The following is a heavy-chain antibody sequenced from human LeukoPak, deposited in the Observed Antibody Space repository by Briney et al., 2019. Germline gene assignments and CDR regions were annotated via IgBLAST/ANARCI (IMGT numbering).Heavy chain of an antibody. D-gene: IGHD2-15*01. Sequence: ASVKVSCKASGYTFTGYYIHWVRQAPGQGLEWMGWINPNSGGTNSAQKFQGWVTMTRDTSISTAYMELSRLKSDDTAVYYCARVKICGVSGGSCYGYYYGMDVWGQGTTVTVSS. V-gene: IGHV1-2*04. CDR3: ARVKICGVSGGSCYGYYYGMDV. CDR2: INPNSGGT. CDR1: GYTFTGYY. J-gene: IGHJ6*02.